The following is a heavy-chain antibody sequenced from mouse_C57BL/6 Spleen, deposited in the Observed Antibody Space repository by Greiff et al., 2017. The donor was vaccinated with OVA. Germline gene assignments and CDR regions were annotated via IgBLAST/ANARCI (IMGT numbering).Heavy chain of an antibody. CDR3: TRDQGYGNYEKGMDY. J-gene: IGHJ4*01. V-gene: IGHV5-9-1*02. CDR1: GFTFSSYA. CDR2: ISSGGDYI. Sequence: EVQLVESGEGLVKPGGSLKLSCAASGFTFSSYAMSWVRQTPEKRLEWVAYISSGGDYIYYADTVQGRFTISRDNARNTLYLQMSSLKSEDTAMDYCTRDQGYGNYEKGMDYWGQGTSVTVSS. D-gene: IGHD2-10*02.